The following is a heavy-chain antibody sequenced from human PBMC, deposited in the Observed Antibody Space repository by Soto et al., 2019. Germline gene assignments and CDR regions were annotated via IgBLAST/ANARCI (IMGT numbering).Heavy chain of an antibody. CDR2: ISYDGSNK. V-gene: IGHV3-30*18. J-gene: IGHJ4*02. CDR1: GFTFSSYG. CDR3: AKGEQQLATGWTSFDY. Sequence: GGSLRLSCAASGFTFSSYGMHWVRQAPGKGLEWVAVISYDGSNKYYADSVKGRFTISRDNSKNTLYLQMNSLRAEDTAVYYCAKGEQQLATGWTSFDYWGQGTLVTVSS. D-gene: IGHD6-13*01.